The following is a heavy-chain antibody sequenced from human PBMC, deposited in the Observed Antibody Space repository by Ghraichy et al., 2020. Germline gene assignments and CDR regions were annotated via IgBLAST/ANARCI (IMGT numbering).Heavy chain of an antibody. V-gene: IGHV3-7*01. Sequence: GGSLRLSCAASGFTFTTYWMNWVRQAPGKGLEWVANIKQDGSEKSYVDSVKGRFIISRDNAKNSLYLQMNGLRVEDMATYYCAGGAGWLIEGWGQGTLVTVSS. D-gene: IGHD6-19*01. CDR2: IKQDGSEK. J-gene: IGHJ4*02. CDR1: GFTFTTYW. CDR3: AGGAGWLIEG.